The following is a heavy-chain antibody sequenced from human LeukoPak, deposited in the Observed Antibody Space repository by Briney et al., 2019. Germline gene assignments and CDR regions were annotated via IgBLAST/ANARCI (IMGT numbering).Heavy chain of an antibody. Sequence: SETLSLTCTVSGGSISSSSYYWGWIRQPPGKGLEWIGSIYYSESTYYSPSLKSRVTISVDTSKNQFSLKLSSVTAADTAVYYCARDQGGSNYFDYWGQGTLVTVSS. CDR3: ARDQGGSNYFDY. CDR1: GGSISSSSYY. CDR2: IYYSEST. D-gene: IGHD3-10*01. V-gene: IGHV4-39*07. J-gene: IGHJ4*02.